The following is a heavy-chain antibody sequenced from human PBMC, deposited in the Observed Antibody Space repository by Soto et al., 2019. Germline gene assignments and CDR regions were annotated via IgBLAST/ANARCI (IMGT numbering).Heavy chain of an antibody. CDR3: ARSPRPTGTTLYSFDS. V-gene: IGHV1-46*01. J-gene: IGHJ4*02. Sequence: ASVKVSCKASGYTLTSFYMHWMRQAPGPGLEWMGVIDPSAGSTTYAQKFKGRVRMTRDTFTSTVFMELSSLRSEDTAVYYCARSPRPTGTTLYSFDSWGQRTLVTVSS. CDR2: IDPSAGST. CDR1: GYTLTSFY. D-gene: IGHD1-1*01.